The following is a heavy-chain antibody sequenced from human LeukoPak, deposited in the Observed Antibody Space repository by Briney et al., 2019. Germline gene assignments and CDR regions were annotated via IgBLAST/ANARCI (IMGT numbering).Heavy chain of an antibody. Sequence: SETLSLTCTVSGGSISSYYWSWIRQPPGKGLERIGYIYYSGSTNYNPSLKSRVTISVDTSKNQFSLKLSSVTAADTAVYYCARGGGNIVVVPAALDYWGQGTLVTVSS. CDR3: ARGGGNIVVVPAALDY. CDR2: IYYSGST. D-gene: IGHD2-2*01. CDR1: GGSISSYY. J-gene: IGHJ4*02. V-gene: IGHV4-59*01.